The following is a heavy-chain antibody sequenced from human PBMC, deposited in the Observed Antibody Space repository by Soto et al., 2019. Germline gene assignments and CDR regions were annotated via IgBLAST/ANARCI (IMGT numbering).Heavy chain of an antibody. CDR2: IYYSGST. J-gene: IGHJ3*02. V-gene: IGHV4-31*03. Sequence: QVQLQESGPGLVKPSQTLSLTCTVSGGSISSGGYYWSWIRHHPGKGLEWIGYIYYSGSTYYNPSLKSRVTISVDTSKNQFSLKLSSVTAADTAVYYWARAEEIRITFGGGGDAFDIWGQGTMVTVSS. CDR1: GGSISSGGYY. D-gene: IGHD3-16*01. CDR3: ARAEEIRITFGGGGDAFDI.